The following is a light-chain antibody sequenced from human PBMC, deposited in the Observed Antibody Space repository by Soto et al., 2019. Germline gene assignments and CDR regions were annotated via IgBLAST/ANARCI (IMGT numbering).Light chain of an antibody. V-gene: IGKV3-11*01. CDR3: QQRSNWPST. CDR2: DAS. Sequence: DIVLTQSPATLSLSPGERAALSCRARQSVSSYLAWYQQKPGQAPRLLIYDASKRAPGIPVRFSGSGSATDFTLTISSLEPEDFAVYYCQQRSNWPSTFGGGTKVEVK. J-gene: IGKJ4*01. CDR1: QSVSSY.